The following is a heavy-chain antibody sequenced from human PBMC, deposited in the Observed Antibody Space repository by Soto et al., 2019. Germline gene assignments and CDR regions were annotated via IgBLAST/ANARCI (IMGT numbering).Heavy chain of an antibody. CDR3: ARDPRSITGTTSSEDFQH. J-gene: IGHJ1*01. V-gene: IGHV1-69*01. D-gene: IGHD1-1*01. CDR1: GGTFSGYA. CDR2: IIPIFGIT. Sequence: QAQLMQSGAEVQEPGSSVKVSCKASGGTFSGYAISWVRQAPGQGLEWLGGIIPIFGITNYAQKFQNRLTIAADESSATVYMDLRSLTSEDSAIYYCARDPRSITGTTSSEDFQHWCQGTLVSVS.